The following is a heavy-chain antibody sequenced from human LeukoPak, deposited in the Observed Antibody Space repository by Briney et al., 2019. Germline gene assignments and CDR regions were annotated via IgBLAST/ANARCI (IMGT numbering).Heavy chain of an antibody. D-gene: IGHD3-22*01. CDR3: ASEEKYYYDSSGYYQFDY. J-gene: IGHJ4*02. CDR2: INPNSGGT. V-gene: IGHV1-2*02. Sequence: GASVKVSCKASGYTFTGYYMHWVRQAPGQGPEWMGWINPNSGGTNYAQKFQGRVTMTRDTSISTAYMELSRLRSDDTAVYYCASEEKYYYDSSGYYQFDYWGQGTLVTVSS. CDR1: GYTFTGYY.